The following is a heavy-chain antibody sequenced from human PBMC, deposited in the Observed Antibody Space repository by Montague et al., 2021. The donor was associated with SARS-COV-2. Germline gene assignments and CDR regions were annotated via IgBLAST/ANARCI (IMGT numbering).Heavy chain of an antibody. CDR3: ARVFPRWLQFDPYFDY. CDR1: GGSISSYS. D-gene: IGHD5-24*01. V-gene: IGHV4-59*01. CDR2: IYYSGST. J-gene: IGHJ4*02. Sequence: SETLSLTCTVSGGSISSYSWSWIRHPPGTGLELIGYIYYSGSTNYNPYLTSRVTISVDTSKNKFSLTLSSVTAADTAVYYCARVFPRWLQFDPYFDYWGQGTLVTVSS.